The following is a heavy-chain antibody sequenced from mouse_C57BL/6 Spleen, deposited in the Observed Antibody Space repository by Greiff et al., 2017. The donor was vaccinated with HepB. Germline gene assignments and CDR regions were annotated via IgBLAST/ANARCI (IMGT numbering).Heavy chain of an antibody. CDR1: GYTFTSYW. V-gene: IGHV1-55*01. D-gene: IGHD1-1*01. CDR3: ASFLLLRYRAMDY. J-gene: IGHJ4*01. CDR2: IYPGSGST. Sequence: QVQLKQPGAELVKPGASVKMSCKASGYTFTSYWITWVKQRPGQGLEWIGDIYPGSGSTNYNEKFKSKATLTVDTSSSTAYMQLSSLTSEDSAVYYCASFLLLRYRAMDYWGQGTSVTVSS.